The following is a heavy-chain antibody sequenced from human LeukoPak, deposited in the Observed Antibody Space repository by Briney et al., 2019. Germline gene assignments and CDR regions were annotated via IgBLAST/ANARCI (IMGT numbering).Heavy chain of an antibody. CDR2: INHSGST. CDR3: ARDKFNYGSGSSL. J-gene: IGHJ3*01. D-gene: IGHD3-10*01. CDR1: GGSFSGYY. V-gene: IGHV4-34*01. Sequence: SETLSLTCAVYGGSFSGYYWSWIRQPPGKGLEWIGEINHSGSTNYNPSLKSRVTISVDTSKNQFSLKLSSVTAADTAVYYCARDKFNYGSGSSLWGQGTMVTVSS.